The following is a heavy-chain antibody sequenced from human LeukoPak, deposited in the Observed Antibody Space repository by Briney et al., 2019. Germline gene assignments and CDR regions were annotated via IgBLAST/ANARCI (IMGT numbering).Heavy chain of an antibody. D-gene: IGHD1-26*01. J-gene: IGHJ4*02. CDR1: WFTFRSYA. CDR2: ISYDGSNK. CDR3: ARDGLDRGRYSDY. V-gene: IGHV3-30-3*01. Sequence: GRSLKLSFGALWFTFRSYAMHWARQAPSKGLGWVAVISYDGSNKYYADSVKGRFTISRDNSKNTLYLQMNSLRAEDTAVYYCARDGLDRGRYSDYWGQGTLVSVST.